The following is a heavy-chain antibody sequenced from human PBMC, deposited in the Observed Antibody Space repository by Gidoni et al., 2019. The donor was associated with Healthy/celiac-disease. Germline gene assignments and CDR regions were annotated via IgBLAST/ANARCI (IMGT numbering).Heavy chain of an antibody. Sequence: EVQLVESGGGLVQPGGSLRLSCAASGFTFSSYEMNWVRQAPGKGLEWVSYISSSGSTIYYADSVKGRFTISRDNAKNSLYLQMNSLRAEDTAVYYCARARRHYYDSSGYYYESNYFDYWGQGTLVTVSS. CDR3: ARARRHYYDSSGYYYESNYFDY. J-gene: IGHJ4*02. CDR1: GFTFSSYE. CDR2: ISSSGSTI. V-gene: IGHV3-48*03. D-gene: IGHD3-22*01.